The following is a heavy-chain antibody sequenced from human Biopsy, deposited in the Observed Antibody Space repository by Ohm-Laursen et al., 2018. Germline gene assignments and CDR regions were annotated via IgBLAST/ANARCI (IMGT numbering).Heavy chain of an antibody. J-gene: IGHJ6*02. CDR3: ARTPILIVSAGLVYQHRRHLQGMDV. CDR1: GFSLSARGMC. V-gene: IGHV2-70*11. D-gene: IGHD6-13*01. CDR2: VGWDDYK. Sequence: STQTLTLTYSFSGFSLSARGMCVSWIRQAPGKALEWLARVGWDDYKDYSASLQTKLSISKDTSNDQVVLTVNNVDPADTATYYCARTPILIVSAGLVYQHRRHLQGMDVWGQGIAVTVS.